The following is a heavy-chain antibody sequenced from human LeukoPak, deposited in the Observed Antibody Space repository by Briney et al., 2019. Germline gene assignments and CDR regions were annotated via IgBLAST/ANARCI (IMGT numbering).Heavy chain of an antibody. Sequence: GESLKISCKGSGYSFTSYWIDWVRQMPGKGLEWMGIIYPGDSDTRYSPSFQGQVTISADKSISTAYLQWSSLKASDTAMYYCAVNGFWSGQGTRSFDYWGQGTLVTVSS. V-gene: IGHV5-51*01. D-gene: IGHD3-3*01. J-gene: IGHJ4*02. CDR1: GYSFTSYW. CDR3: AVNGFWSGQGTRSFDY. CDR2: IYPGDSDT.